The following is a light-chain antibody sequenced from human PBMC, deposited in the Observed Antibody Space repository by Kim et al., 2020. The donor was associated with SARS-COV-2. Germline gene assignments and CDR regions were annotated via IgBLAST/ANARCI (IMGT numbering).Light chain of an antibody. CDR1: QSISSND. CDR3: QQYGYSPLT. V-gene: IGKV3-20*01. CDR2: GTS. Sequence: SPGERATLSCRASQSISSNDLAWYQQKPGQAPRLLIYGTSSRATGIPGRFSGGGSGTDFSLTISRLEPEDFALYYCQQYGYSPLTFGQGTKVDIK. J-gene: IGKJ1*01.